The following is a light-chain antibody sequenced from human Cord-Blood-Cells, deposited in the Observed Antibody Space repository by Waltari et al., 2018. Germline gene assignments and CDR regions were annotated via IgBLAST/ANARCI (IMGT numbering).Light chain of an antibody. J-gene: IGLJ2*01. CDR2: EVS. Sequence: QSALTQPPSASGSPGQSVTISCTGTSSDVGGYNYVSWYQQHPGKAPKLMIYEVSKRPSGFPDRFSGSKSGNTASLTVSGLQAEDEADYYCSSYAGSNNLVFSGGTKLTVL. V-gene: IGLV2-8*01. CDR1: SSDVGGYNY. CDR3: SSYAGSNNLV.